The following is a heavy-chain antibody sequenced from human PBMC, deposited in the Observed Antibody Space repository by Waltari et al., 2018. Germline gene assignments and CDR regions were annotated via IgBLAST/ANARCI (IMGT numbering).Heavy chain of an antibody. Sequence: EVQLLESGGGLVQPGGSLRLSCAASGFTFSSYAMSWVRQAPGKGLEWVSVIYSGGSTYYADSVKGRFTISRDNSKNTLYLQMNSLIAEDTAVYYCAKFYYYDSSGYYRDWGQGTLVTVSS. J-gene: IGHJ4*02. V-gene: IGHV3-23*03. CDR1: GFTFSSYA. CDR2: IYSGGST. CDR3: AKFYYYDSSGYYRD. D-gene: IGHD3-22*01.